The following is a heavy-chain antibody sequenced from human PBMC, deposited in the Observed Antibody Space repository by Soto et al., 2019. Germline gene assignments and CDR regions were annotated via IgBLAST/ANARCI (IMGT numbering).Heavy chain of an antibody. CDR1: GGTFSSYA. D-gene: IGHD6-19*01. CDR3: ARDLRXWSSGWSELHYYYGMDV. Sequence: GASVKVSCKASGGTFSSYAISWVRQAPGQGLEWMGGIIPIFGTANYAQKFQGRVTITADKSTSTAYMELSSLRSEDTAVYYCARDLRXWSSGWSELHYYYGMDVWGQGTTVTVSS. V-gene: IGHV1-69*06. CDR2: IIPIFGTA. J-gene: IGHJ6*02.